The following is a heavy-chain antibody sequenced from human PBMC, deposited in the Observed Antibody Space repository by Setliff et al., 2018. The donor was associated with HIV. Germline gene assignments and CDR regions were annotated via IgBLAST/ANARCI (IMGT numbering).Heavy chain of an antibody. CDR3: ASGCLIGGSGPCRNFEF. D-gene: IGHD1-26*01. J-gene: IGHJ4*02. V-gene: IGHV1-24*01. Sequence: ASVKVSCKISGYTLTELSIHWVRQAPGKGLEWMANFDPEDGETFYAQKFQGRLTMTKDTSTSTVYMELSSLKSDDTAVYYCASGCLIGGSGPCRNFEFWGQGTLVTVSS. CDR2: FDPEDGET. CDR1: GYTLTELS.